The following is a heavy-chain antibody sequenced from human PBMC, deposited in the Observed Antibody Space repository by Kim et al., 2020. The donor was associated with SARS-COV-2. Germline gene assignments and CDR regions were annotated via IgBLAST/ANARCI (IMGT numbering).Heavy chain of an antibody. CDR2: IWYDGSNK. CDR1: GFTFSSYG. Sequence: GGSLRLSCAASGFTFSSYGMHWVRQAPGKGLEWVAVIWYDGSNKYYADSVKGRFTISRDNSKNTLYLQMNSLRAEDTAVYYCARERDTLGYSSSWYVGYYYYYYGMDVWGQGTTVTVSS. CDR3: ARERDTLGYSSSWYVGYYYYYYGMDV. D-gene: IGHD6-13*01. J-gene: IGHJ6*02. V-gene: IGHV3-33*01.